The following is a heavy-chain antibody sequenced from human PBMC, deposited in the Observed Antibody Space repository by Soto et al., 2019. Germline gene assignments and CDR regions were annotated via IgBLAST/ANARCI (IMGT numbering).Heavy chain of an antibody. CDR3: AKVRGVDFWSGYYTN. J-gene: IGHJ4*02. CDR2: ISWNSGSI. V-gene: IGHV3-9*01. Sequence: PGGSLRLSCAASGFTFDDYAMHWVRQAPGKGLEWVSGISWNSGSIGYADSVKGRFTISRDNAKNSLYLQMNSLRAEDTALYYCAKVRGVDFWSGYYTNWGQGTLVTVSS. D-gene: IGHD3-3*01. CDR1: GFTFDDYA.